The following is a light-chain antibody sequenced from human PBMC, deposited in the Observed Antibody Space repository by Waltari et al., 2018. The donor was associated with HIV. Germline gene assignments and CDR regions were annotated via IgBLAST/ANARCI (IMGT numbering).Light chain of an antibody. CDR3: HQYGSSPET. CDR2: GAS. Sequence: DTALTQSPGTLSLSPGEAAILSCRTSQPVGSSHLGWYQQKPGQAPRLLVYGASTRAAGIPDRFSGSGSGADFTLSISRLEPEDFAVYYCHQYGSSPETFGQGTKV. J-gene: IGKJ1*01. V-gene: IGKV3-20*01. CDR1: QPVGSSH.